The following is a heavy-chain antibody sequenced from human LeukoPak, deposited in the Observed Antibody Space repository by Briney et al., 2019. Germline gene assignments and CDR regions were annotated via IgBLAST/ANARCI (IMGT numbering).Heavy chain of an antibody. D-gene: IGHD2-8*01. CDR2: IYTSGGT. CDR3: ATNGYYCMDV. V-gene: IGHV4-61*02. CDR1: GGSISSGSYY. Sequence: PSETLSLTCTVSGGSISSGSYYWSWIRQPAGKGLEWIGRIYTSGGTNYNPSLKSRITISVDKSQNQFSLKVNSLTAADTAVYYCATNGYYCMDVWGKGTTVTVSS. J-gene: IGHJ6*03.